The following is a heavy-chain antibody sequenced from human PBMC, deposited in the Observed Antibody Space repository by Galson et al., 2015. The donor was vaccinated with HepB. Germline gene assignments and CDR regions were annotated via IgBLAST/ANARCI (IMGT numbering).Heavy chain of an antibody. Sequence: SVKVSCKASGGTFSSYAISWVRQAPGQGLEWMGGIIPVFGTANYAQKFQGRVTITADESTSTAYMELSSLRSEDTAAYYCARGFYCSGGSCYSLILGYWGQGTLVTVSS. CDR1: GGTFSSYA. D-gene: IGHD2-15*01. J-gene: IGHJ4*02. CDR3: ARGFYCSGGSCYSLILGY. CDR2: IIPVFGTA. V-gene: IGHV1-69*13.